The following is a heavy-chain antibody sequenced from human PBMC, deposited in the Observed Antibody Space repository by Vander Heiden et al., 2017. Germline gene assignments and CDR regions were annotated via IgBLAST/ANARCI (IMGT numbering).Heavy chain of an antibody. J-gene: IGHJ4*02. D-gene: IGHD1-26*01. CDR1: GFPFSNAW. CDR2: IKSKTDGGTT. Sequence: EVQLVESGGGLVKPGGSLRLPCAASGFPFSNAWMSWVRQAPGKGLEWVGCIKSKTDGGTTDYAAPVKGRFTISRDDSKNTLYLQMNSLKTEDTAVYYCTTDSSGSYRYYFDYWGQGTLVTVSS. V-gene: IGHV3-15*01. CDR3: TTDSSGSYRYYFDY.